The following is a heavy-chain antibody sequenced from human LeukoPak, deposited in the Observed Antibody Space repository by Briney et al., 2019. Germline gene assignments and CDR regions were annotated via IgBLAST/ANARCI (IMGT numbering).Heavy chain of an antibody. CDR2: MNPNSGNT. J-gene: IGHJ4*02. CDR3: ARVSGFERKDSFSY. CDR1: AYTFTSYD. Sequence: GASVTVSCKASAYTFTSYDINWVRQATGQGLEWMGWMNPNSGNTGYAQRFQGRVTMTRDNSISTAYMELSNLTSEDTAVYFCARVSGFERKDSFSYWGQGTLVTVSS. V-gene: IGHV1-8*01. D-gene: IGHD5-12*01.